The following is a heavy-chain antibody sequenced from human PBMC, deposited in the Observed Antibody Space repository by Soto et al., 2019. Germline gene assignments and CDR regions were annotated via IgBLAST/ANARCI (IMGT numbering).Heavy chain of an antibody. CDR3: ARGWGSSSLGVDY. V-gene: IGHV3-74*01. CDR1: GFTFSNYW. Sequence: EVPLVESGGGLVQPGGSLRLSCAASGFTFSNYWMHWVRQAPGKGLVWVSRINSDGSTITYADTVKGRFTISRDNAKNTLYLQMNSLRAEDTAVYYCARGWGSSSLGVDYWGQGTLVTVSS. J-gene: IGHJ4*02. D-gene: IGHD2-2*01. CDR2: INSDGSTI.